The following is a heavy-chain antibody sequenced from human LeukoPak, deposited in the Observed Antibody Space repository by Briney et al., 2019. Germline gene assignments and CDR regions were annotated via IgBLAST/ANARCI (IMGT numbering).Heavy chain of an antibody. J-gene: IGHJ1*01. Sequence: SETLSLTCAVYGGSLSGYYWSWIRQPPGKGLEWIGEINHSGSTNYNPSLKSRVTISVDTSKNQFSLKLSSVTAADTAVYYCAARRFQHWGQGTLVTVSS. CDR2: INHSGST. V-gene: IGHV4-34*01. CDR1: GGSLSGYY. CDR3: AARRFQH.